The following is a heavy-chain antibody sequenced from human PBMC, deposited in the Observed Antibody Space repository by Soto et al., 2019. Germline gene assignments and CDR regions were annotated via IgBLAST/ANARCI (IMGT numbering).Heavy chain of an antibody. CDR3: ARVKRYSSGWYVLDY. D-gene: IGHD6-19*01. V-gene: IGHV3-7*03. CDR2: IKQDGSEK. Sequence: EVQLVESGGGLVQPGGSLRLSCAASGFTFSSYWMSWVRQAPGKGLEWVANIKQDGSEKYYVDSVKGRFTISRDNAKNSLYLQMNSLRAEDTAVYYCARVKRYSSGWYVLDYWGQGTLVTVSS. CDR1: GFTFSSYW. J-gene: IGHJ4*02.